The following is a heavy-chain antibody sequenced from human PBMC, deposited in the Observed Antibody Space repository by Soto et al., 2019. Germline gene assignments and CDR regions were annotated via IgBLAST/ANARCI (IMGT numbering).Heavy chain of an antibody. Sequence: GASVKVSCKASGYSFTSYGLNWVRQAPGQGLEWMGWISAYNGNTKYAQKLQGRVTMTTDTSTSTAYMELRSLRSDDTAVYYCARGVGSGSYYNQYNWFDPWGQGTLVTVSS. CDR2: ISAYNGNT. J-gene: IGHJ5*02. CDR3: ARGVGSGSYYNQYNWFDP. D-gene: IGHD3-10*01. CDR1: GYSFTSYG. V-gene: IGHV1-18*01.